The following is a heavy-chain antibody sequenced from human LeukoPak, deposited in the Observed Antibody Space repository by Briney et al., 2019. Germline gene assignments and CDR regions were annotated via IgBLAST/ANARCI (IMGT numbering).Heavy chain of an antibody. Sequence: QAGGSLRLSCAASGFTFSSYAMPWVRQAPGKGLEWVAVISYDGSNKYYADSVKGRFTISRDNSKNTLYLQMSSLRAEDTAVYYCAREEDYYDSSGYYGNSFDYWGQGTLVTVSS. CDR1: GFTFSSYA. D-gene: IGHD3-22*01. CDR2: ISYDGSNK. J-gene: IGHJ4*02. CDR3: AREEDYYDSSGYYGNSFDY. V-gene: IGHV3-30-3*01.